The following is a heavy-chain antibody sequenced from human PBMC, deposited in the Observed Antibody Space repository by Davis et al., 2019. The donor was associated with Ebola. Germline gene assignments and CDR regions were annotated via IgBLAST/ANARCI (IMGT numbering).Heavy chain of an antibody. J-gene: IGHJ4*02. CDR3: TISSSSADY. Sequence: GGPLRPSCPPPGFTLIHAWMSWSRQAPGKGLEWVRRFRSKANSYATAYAASVKGRFPISRDDSKNTAYLQMNSLKTEDTAVDYCTISSSSADYWGQGTLVTVSS. D-gene: IGHD6-6*01. V-gene: IGHV3-73*01. CDR2: FRSKANSYAT. CDR1: GFTLIHAW.